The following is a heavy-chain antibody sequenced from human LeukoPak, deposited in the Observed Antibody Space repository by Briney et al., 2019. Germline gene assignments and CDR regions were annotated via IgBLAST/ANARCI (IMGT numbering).Heavy chain of an antibody. CDR3: ATLAHWGGSYPYSYYFDY. J-gene: IGHJ4*02. V-gene: IGHV1-24*01. CDR1: GYTLTELS. D-gene: IGHD1-26*01. Sequence: ASVKVSCKVSGYTLTELSMHWVRQAPGKGLEWMGGLDPEDGETIYAQKFQGRVTMTEDTSTDTAYMELSSLRSEDTAVYYCATLAHWGGSYPYSYYFDYWGQGTLVTVSS. CDR2: LDPEDGET.